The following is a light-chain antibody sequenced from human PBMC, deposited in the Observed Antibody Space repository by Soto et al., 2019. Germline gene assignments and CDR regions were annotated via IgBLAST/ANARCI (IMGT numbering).Light chain of an antibody. J-gene: IGKJ1*01. V-gene: IGKV2-28*01. CDR3: MQALHTPRT. CDR2: LGS. CDR1: QSLLSSTGYNY. Sequence: DIVMTQSPLSLPVTPGEPASISCRSSQSLLSSTGYNYLDWYLQKPGQSPQLLISLGSNRASGVPDRFSGSGSGTYFTLKISRVEAEDVGVYYCMQALHTPRTFGQGTKVEIK.